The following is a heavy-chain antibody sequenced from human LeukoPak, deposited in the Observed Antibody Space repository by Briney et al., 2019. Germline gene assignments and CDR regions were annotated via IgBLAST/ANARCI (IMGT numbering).Heavy chain of an antibody. CDR3: AKDKARYGSGSYTPGDY. J-gene: IGHJ4*02. Sequence: GGSLRLSCAASGFTFSSYAIHWVRQAPGKGLEWVAVISYDGSNKYYADSVKGRFTISRDNSKNTLYLQMNSLRAEDTAVYYCAKDKARYGSGSYTPGDYWGQGTLVTVSS. V-gene: IGHV3-30-3*01. D-gene: IGHD3-10*01. CDR1: GFTFSSYA. CDR2: ISYDGSNK.